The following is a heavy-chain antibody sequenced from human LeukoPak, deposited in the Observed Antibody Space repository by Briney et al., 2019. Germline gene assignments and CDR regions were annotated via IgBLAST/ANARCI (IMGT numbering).Heavy chain of an antibody. Sequence: PGASLRLSCAASGFTFSSYAMSWVRQAPGKGLEWVSAISGSGGSTYYADSVKGRFTISRDNSKNTLYLQMNSLRAEDTAVYYCAKVVYGPGTQWAAFDYWGQGTLVTVSS. J-gene: IGHJ4*02. CDR2: ISGSGGST. D-gene: IGHD3-10*01. CDR1: GFTFSSYA. V-gene: IGHV3-23*01. CDR3: AKVVYGPGTQWAAFDY.